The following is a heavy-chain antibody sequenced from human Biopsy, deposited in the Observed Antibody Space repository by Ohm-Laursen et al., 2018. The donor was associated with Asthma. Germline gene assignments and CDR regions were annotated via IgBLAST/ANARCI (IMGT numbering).Heavy chain of an antibody. J-gene: IGHJ6*02. V-gene: IGHV1-18*01. Sequence: SVKVSGKTSGYTFNSAGITWVRQAPGQGLEWMGWISVYNGNTKVAQKLQDRVTMITDTSTSTAYMELRSLRSDDTAVYFCARAVDYSHYYGIDVWGQGTTVTVS. D-gene: IGHD3-10*01. CDR3: ARAVDYSHYYGIDV. CDR2: ISVYNGNT. CDR1: GYTFNSAG.